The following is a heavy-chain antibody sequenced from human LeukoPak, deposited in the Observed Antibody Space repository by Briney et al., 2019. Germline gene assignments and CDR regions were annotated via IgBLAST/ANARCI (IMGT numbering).Heavy chain of an antibody. CDR2: ISGSGGST. CDR3: AKDMTAGSRGYMDV. V-gene: IGHV3-23*01. J-gene: IGHJ6*03. CDR1: GFTFSIYA. D-gene: IGHD1-14*01. Sequence: GGSLRLSCAASGFTFSIYAMSWVRQAQGKGLEWVSVISGSGGSTYYADPVKGRVTIARVNSKNALYLKMNSLRAEDTAVYYCAKDMTAGSRGYMDVWGKGTTVTVSS.